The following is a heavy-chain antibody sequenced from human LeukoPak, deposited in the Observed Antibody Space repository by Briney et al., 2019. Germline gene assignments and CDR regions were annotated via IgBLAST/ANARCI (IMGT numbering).Heavy chain of an antibody. J-gene: IGHJ3*02. V-gene: IGHV3-23*01. Sequence: GGSLRLSCAASGFTFSSYAMTWVRQAPGKGLEWVSAISGGAYSTSYADSVKGRFTISRDNSKNTLYLQMNSLRAEDTAIYYCARNTSGFKLGDAFDIWGQGTMVTVSS. D-gene: IGHD3-22*01. CDR2: ISGGAYST. CDR3: ARNTSGFKLGDAFDI. CDR1: GFTFSSYA.